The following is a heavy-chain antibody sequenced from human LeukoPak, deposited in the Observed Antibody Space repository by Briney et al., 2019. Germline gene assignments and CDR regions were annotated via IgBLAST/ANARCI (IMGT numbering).Heavy chain of an antibody. D-gene: IGHD2-2*01. CDR3: ASGDCSSTSCYDDAFDI. CDR1: GGSFSSYC. V-gene: IGHV4-4*07. J-gene: IGHJ3*02. CDR2: IYTSGST. Sequence: SETLSLTCTVSGGSFSSYCWSWIRQPAGKGLEWIGRIYTSGSTNYNPSLKSRVTMSVDTSKNQISLRLSSVTAADTAVYYCASGDCSSTSCYDDAFDIWGQGTMVSVSS.